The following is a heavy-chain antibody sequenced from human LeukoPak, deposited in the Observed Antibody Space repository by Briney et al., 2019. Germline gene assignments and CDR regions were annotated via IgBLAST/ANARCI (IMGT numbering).Heavy chain of an antibody. V-gene: IGHV4-61*02. CDR2: IYTSGST. J-gene: IGHJ4*02. Sequence: SQTLSLTCTVSGGSISSGSYYWSWIRQPAGKGLEWIGRIYTSGSTNYNPSLKSRVTMSVDTSKNQFSLKLSSVTAADTAVYYCARNLVGATYYFDYWGQGTLVTVSS. D-gene: IGHD1-26*01. CDR1: GGSISSGSYY. CDR3: ARNLVGATYYFDY.